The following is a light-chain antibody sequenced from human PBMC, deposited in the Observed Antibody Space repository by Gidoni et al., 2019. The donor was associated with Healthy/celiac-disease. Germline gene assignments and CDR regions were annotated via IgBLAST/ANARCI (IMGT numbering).Light chain of an antibody. CDR1: QSVSSY. V-gene: IGKV3-11*01. CDR3: QQRSNWPPYS. Sequence: EIVLNQSPATLSLSPGERATLSCRASQSVSSYLAWYQQQPGQAPRLLIYDASNRATGIPARFSGSGSGTDFTLTISSLEPEDFAVYYCQQRSNWPPYSFGQRTKLGSN. J-gene: IGKJ2*03. CDR2: DAS.